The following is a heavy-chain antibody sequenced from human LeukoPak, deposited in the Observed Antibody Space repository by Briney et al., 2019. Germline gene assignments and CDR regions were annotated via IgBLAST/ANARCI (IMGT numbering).Heavy chain of an antibody. CDR1: GFTFISYT. CDR2: ISRSSSYI. V-gene: IGHV3-21*01. D-gene: IGHD1-14*01. J-gene: IGHJ4*02. CDR3: ARGTLGLNPDIFEE. Sequence: GGSLRLSXAASGFTFISYTMNWVRQAPGKGLEWVSSISRSSSYIYYADSVKGRFTMSRDNAKNSLYLQMNSLRAEDTAVYYCARGTLGLNPDIFEEWGQGTLVTVSS.